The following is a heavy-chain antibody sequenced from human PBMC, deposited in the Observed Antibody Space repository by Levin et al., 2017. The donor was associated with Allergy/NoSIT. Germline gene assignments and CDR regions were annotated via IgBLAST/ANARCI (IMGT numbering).Heavy chain of an antibody. D-gene: IGHD6-19*01. V-gene: IGHV4-61*01. J-gene: IGHJ5*01. CDR3: TRDRGSSGWFES. CDR1: GGPVHSGSYY. CDR2: VYYSGTT. Sequence: SQTLSLPCTVSGGPVHSGSYYWSWIRQPPGKGLEWIGSVYYSGTTNYNPSLKRRASITVDTSKNQFSLTLSSLTAADTAVYYWTRDRGSSGWFESWGQGTLVTVSS.